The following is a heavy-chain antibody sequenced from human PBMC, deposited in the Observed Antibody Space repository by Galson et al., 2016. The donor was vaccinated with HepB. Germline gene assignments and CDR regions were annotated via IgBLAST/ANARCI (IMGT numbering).Heavy chain of an antibody. CDR2: INSAGSSDASSV. CDR1: GFTFSSYW. Sequence: SLRLSCAASGFTFSSYWMHWVRQAPGKGLVWVSRINSAGSSDASSVSYADSVKGRFTISRDNAKNTLYLQMNSLRDEDTAVYYCAREQGETYFFDYWGQGTLVTVSS. D-gene: IGHD2-21*01. CDR3: AREQGETYFFDY. V-gene: IGHV3-74*01. J-gene: IGHJ4*02.